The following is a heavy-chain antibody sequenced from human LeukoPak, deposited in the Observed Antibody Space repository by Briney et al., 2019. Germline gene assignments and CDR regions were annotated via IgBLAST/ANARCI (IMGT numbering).Heavy chain of an antibody. J-gene: IGHJ4*02. D-gene: IGHD2-2*01. V-gene: IGHV4-59*12. CDR1: GASMIKYY. Sequence: PSETLSLTCTVSGASMIKYYWTWIRQPPGKGLEWIGYIYYNGSTNYNPSLKNRITISIDTSKNQFSLKLSSVTAADTAVYYCANKVYCSRTSCYPAGYWGQGTLVTVSS. CDR3: ANKVYCSRTSCYPAGY. CDR2: IYYNGST.